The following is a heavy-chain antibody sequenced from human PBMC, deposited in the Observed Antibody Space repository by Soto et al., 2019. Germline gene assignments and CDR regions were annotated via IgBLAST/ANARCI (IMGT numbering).Heavy chain of an antibody. CDR2: MYYSGST. V-gene: IGHV4-59*08. CDR3: ARGPYYDLIWNYYYMDV. J-gene: IGHJ6*03. D-gene: IGHD3-16*01. Sequence: QVQLQESGPGLVKPSETLSLSCSVSGGSISGHYWSWVRQTPGKGLEWIGYMYYSGSTNYHPSLTSRVTISVDTSKNHFSLRLTSVTAADTAVYYCARGPYYDLIWNYYYMDVWGKGTTVTVSS. CDR1: GGSISGHY.